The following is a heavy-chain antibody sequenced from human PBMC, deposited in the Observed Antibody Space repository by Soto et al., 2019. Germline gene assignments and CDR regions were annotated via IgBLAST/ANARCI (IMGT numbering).Heavy chain of an antibody. D-gene: IGHD5-18*01. Sequence: GGSLRLSCAASGFSVSSSYMNWVRQAPGKGLEWVSVIDSGGSTDHADSVKGRFTISTDNSKNTLFLQMNSLRAEDTAVYYCAKDLYSYGNPIFDYWGQGTLVTVSS. CDR2: IDSGGST. V-gene: IGHV3-66*01. CDR1: GFSVSSSY. CDR3: AKDLYSYGNPIFDY. J-gene: IGHJ4*02.